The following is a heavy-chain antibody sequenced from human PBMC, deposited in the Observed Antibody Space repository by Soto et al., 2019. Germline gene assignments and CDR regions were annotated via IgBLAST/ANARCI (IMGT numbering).Heavy chain of an antibody. CDR2: IYYSGST. CDR1: GGSISSYY. J-gene: IGHJ3*02. V-gene: IGHV4-59*01. D-gene: IGHD3-9*01. CDR3: ARELYYDILTGYHDAFDI. Sequence: SETLSLTCTVSGGSISSYYWSWIRQPPGKGLEWIGYIYYSGSTNYNPSLKSRVTISVDTSKNQFSLKLSSVTAADTAVYYCARELYYDILTGYHDAFDIWGQGTMVTVSS.